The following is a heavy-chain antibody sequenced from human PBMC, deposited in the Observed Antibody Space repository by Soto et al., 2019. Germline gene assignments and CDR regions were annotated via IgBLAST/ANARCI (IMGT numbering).Heavy chain of an antibody. CDR2: ISSSSSYI. J-gene: IGHJ6*02. D-gene: IGHD3-10*01. CDR1: GFTSSSSS. Sequence: PGGSLRLSCAASGFTSSSSSMNWVRQAPGQGLEWVSSISSSSSYIYYADSVKGRFTSARDNAKISLYLQMNSLRAEDTAVYYCAREGYYGSGSHPEGIDVGGQGTTGTVAS. CDR3: AREGYYGSGSHPEGIDV. V-gene: IGHV3-21*01.